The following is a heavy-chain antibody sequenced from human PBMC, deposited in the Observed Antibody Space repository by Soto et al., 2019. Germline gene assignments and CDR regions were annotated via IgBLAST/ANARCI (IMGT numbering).Heavy chain of an antibody. V-gene: IGHV4-39*01. J-gene: IGHJ4*02. CDR3: ATAIYDFWSGYYYFDY. Sequence: SETLSLTCTVSGGSISSSSYYWGWIRQPPGKGLEWIGSIYYSGSTYYNPSLKSRVTISVDTSKNQFSLKLSSVTAADKAVYYCATAIYDFWSGYYYFDYWGQGTLVTVSS. D-gene: IGHD3-3*01. CDR1: GGSISSSSYY. CDR2: IYYSGST.